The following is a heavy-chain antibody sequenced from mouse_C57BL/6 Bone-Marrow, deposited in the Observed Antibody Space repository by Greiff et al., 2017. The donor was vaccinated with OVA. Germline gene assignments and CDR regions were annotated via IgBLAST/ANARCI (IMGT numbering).Heavy chain of an antibody. J-gene: IGHJ2*01. CDR1: GFTFSNYW. V-gene: IGHV6-3*01. D-gene: IGHD2-1*01. Sequence: EVQLVESGGGLVQPGGSLKLSCVASGFTFSNYWMNWVRQSPEKGLEWVAHIRLKSDNYATPYAVSVTGRFTISRDDSKRSVDLQRNNLRAEDTVSYYCTESYRSGNYLYYFDYWGQGTTLTVSS. CDR2: IRLKSDNYAT. CDR3: TESYRSGNYLYYFDY.